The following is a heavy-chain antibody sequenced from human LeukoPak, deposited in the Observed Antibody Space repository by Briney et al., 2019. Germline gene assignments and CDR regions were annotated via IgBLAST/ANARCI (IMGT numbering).Heavy chain of an antibody. V-gene: IGHV4-34*01. J-gene: IGHJ4*02. CDR3: ASVSQWLPRGGDY. CDR2: SNHSGST. Sequence: PSETLSLSCAVYGGSFSGYYWSWIRQPPGKGLEWVGESNHSGSTNYNPSLKSRVTISVDTSKNQFSLKLSSVTAADTAVYYCASVSQWLPRGGDYWGQGTLVTVSS. CDR1: GGSFSGYY. D-gene: IGHD6-19*01.